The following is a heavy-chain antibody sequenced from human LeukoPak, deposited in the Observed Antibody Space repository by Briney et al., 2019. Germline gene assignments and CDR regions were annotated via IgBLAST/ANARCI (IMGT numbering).Heavy chain of an antibody. CDR1: GYTFTGYY. D-gene: IGHD6-13*01. J-gene: IGHJ4*02. V-gene: IGHV1-2*02. CDR3: ARAEVYSSSWTRFLYFDY. Sequence: ASVKVSCKASGYTFTGYYMHWVRQAPGQGLEWMGWINPNSGGTNYAQKFQGRVTMTRDTSISTAYMELSRLRSEDTAVYYCARAEVYSSSWTRFLYFDYWGQGTLVTVSS. CDR2: INPNSGGT.